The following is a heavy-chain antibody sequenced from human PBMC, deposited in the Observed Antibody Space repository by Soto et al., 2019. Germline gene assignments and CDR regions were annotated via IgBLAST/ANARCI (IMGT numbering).Heavy chain of an antibody. J-gene: IGHJ4*02. V-gene: IGHV3-23*01. CDR1: GFTFSSYA. Sequence: GGSLRLSCAASGFTFSSYAMSWVRQAPGKGLEWVSAISGSGGSTYYADSVKGRFTISRDNSKNTLYLQMNSLRAEDTAVYYCAKALRVYYDFWSGYYEFDYWGQGTLVTVSS. CDR2: ISGSGGST. CDR3: AKALRVYYDFWSGYYEFDY. D-gene: IGHD3-3*01.